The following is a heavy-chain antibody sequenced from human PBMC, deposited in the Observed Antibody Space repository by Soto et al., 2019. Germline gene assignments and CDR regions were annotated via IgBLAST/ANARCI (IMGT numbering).Heavy chain of an antibody. CDR3: ARDLQSPDYYYYYMDV. J-gene: IGHJ6*03. CDR1: GGSIRSYC. V-gene: IGHV4-59*01. Sequence: SETLSLTCTVSGGSIRSYCWTWIRQPPGEGLEWIGCIYNSGTTNYNPSLKSRVTISVDTSKNQFSLKLSSVTAADTAVYYCARDLQSPDYYYYYMDVWGKGTTVTVSS. CDR2: IYNSGTT.